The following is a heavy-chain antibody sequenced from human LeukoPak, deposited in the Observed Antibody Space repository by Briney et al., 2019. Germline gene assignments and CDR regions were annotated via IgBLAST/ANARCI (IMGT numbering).Heavy chain of an antibody. J-gene: IGHJ6*03. V-gene: IGHV4-4*07. Sequence: PSETLSLTCTVSGGSIRTYYWSWIRQPAGKGLEWIGRVDTSGSTNYNPSLKSRVTMSVDTSKNQFSLKLSSVTAADTAVYYCARGMRHFWSGYYAVGDGSRDYMDVWGKGTTVTVSS. CDR3: ARGMRHFWSGYYAVGDGSRDYMDV. D-gene: IGHD3-3*02. CDR2: VDTSGST. CDR1: GGSIRTYY.